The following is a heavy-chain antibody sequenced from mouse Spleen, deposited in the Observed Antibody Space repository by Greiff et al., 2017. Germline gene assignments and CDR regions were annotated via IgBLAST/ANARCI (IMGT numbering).Heavy chain of an antibody. V-gene: IGHV14-3*02. Sequence: EVQLQQSGAELVKPGASVKLSCTASGFNIKDTYMHWVKQRPEQGLEWIGRIDPANGNTKYDPKFQGKATITADTSSNTAYLQLSSLTSEDTAVYYCARRDPIEFWFAYWGQGTLVTVSA. J-gene: IGHJ3*01. CDR3: ARRDPIEFWFAY. CDR1: GFNIKDTY. CDR2: IDPANGNT.